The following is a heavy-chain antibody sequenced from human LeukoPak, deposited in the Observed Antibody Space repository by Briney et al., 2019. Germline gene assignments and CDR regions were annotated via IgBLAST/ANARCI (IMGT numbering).Heavy chain of an antibody. Sequence: GGSLRLSCAASEFTFSSYWMSWVRQAPGKGLEWVASIKQDGGQIYYLESVKGRFTVSRDNAKNSLYLQMNSLRAEDTAVYYCARLGARQMLEYWGQGTLVTVSS. CDR3: ARLGARQMLEY. CDR1: EFTFSSYW. CDR2: IKQDGGQI. V-gene: IGHV3-7*01. D-gene: IGHD4-17*01. J-gene: IGHJ4*02.